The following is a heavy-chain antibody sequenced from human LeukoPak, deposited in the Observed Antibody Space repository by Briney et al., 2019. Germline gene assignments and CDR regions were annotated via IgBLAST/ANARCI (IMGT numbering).Heavy chain of an antibody. V-gene: IGHV1-24*01. CDR3: ATVYYGSGPGDY. CDR2: FDPEDGET. CDR1: GYTLTELS. J-gene: IGHJ4*02. D-gene: IGHD3-10*01. Sequence: ASVKVSCKVSGYTLTELSMHWVRQAPGKGLEWMGGFDPEDGETIYAQKFQGRVTMTEDTSTDTAYMELSSLRSEDTAVYYCATVYYGSGPGDYWGQETLVTVSS.